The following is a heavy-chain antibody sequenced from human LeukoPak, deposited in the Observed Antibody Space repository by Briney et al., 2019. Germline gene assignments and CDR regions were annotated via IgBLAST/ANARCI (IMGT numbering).Heavy chain of an antibody. CDR3: ARGAYSSSWYHYYYYMDV. CDR2: MNPNSGNT. Sequence: GASVKVSCKASGYTFTSYDINWVRQATGQGLEWMGWMNPNSGNTGYAQKFQGRVTITRNTSISTAYMELSSLRSEDTAVYYCARGAYSSSWYHYYYYMDVWGKGTTVTVSS. V-gene: IGHV1-8*03. CDR1: GYTFTSYD. J-gene: IGHJ6*03. D-gene: IGHD6-13*01.